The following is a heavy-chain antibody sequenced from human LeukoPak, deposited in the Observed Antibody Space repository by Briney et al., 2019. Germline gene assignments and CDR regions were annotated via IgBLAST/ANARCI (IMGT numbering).Heavy chain of an antibody. CDR2: IYYSGST. V-gene: IGHV4-31*03. CDR1: GGSISSGGYY. D-gene: IGHD2-2*01. CDR3: ARARLGYCSGTSCYGRADFDY. J-gene: IGHJ4*02. Sequence: PSETLSLTCTVSGGSISSGGYYWSWIRQHPGKGLEWIGYIYYSGSTYYNPSLKSRVTISVDTSKNQFSLKLSSVTAADTAVYYCARARLGYCSGTSCYGRADFDYWGQGTLVTVSS.